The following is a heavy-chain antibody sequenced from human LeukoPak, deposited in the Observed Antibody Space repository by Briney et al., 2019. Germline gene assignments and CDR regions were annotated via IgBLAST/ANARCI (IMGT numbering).Heavy chain of an antibody. CDR3: ARTGYSSSWYNNWFDP. CDR2: IYTSGST. V-gene: IGHV4-4*09. Sequence: SETLSLTCTVSGGSISSYYWSWIRQPPGKGLEWIGYIYTSGSTNYNPSLKSRVTISVDTSKNQFSLKLNSVTAADTAVYYCARTGYSSSWYNNWFDPWGQGTLVTVSS. D-gene: IGHD6-13*01. J-gene: IGHJ5*02. CDR1: GGSISSYY.